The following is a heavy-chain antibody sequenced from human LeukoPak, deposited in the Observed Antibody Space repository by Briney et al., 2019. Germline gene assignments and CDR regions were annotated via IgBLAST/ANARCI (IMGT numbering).Heavy chain of an antibody. CDR3: ARVLRSGWYIIPDYHYMDV. CDR2: ISAYNGNT. J-gene: IGHJ6*03. Sequence: GASVKLSCKASGYTFTSYGISWVRQAPGQGLEWMGWISAYNGNTNYAQKLQGRVTMTTDTSTSTAYMELRSLRSDDTAVYYCARVLRSGWYIIPDYHYMDVWGKGTTVTVSS. D-gene: IGHD6-19*01. CDR1: GYTFTSYG. V-gene: IGHV1-18*01.